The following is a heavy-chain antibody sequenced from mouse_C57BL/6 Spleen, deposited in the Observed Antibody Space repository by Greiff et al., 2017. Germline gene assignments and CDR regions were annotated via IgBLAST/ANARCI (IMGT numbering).Heavy chain of an antibody. CDR1: GYSITSGYY. J-gene: IGHJ2*01. CDR3: ARVWYAGGFDY. V-gene: IGHV3-6*01. CDR2: ISYDGSN. Sequence: VQLKESGPGLVKPSQSLSLTCSVTGYSITSGYYWNWIRQFPGNKLEWMGYISYDGSNNYNPSLKNRISITRDTSKNQFFLKLNSVTTEDTATYYCARVWYAGGFDYWGQGTTLTVSS. D-gene: IGHD2-10*02.